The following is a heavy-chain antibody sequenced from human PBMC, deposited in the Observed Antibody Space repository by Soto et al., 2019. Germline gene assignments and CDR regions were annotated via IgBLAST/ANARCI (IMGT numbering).Heavy chain of an antibody. CDR2: INAGNGNT. CDR1: GYTFTSYA. J-gene: IGHJ3*02. V-gene: IGHV1-3*01. Sequence: ASVKVSCKASGYTFTSYAMHWVRQAPGQRLEWMGWINAGNGNTKYSQKFQGRVTITRDTSASTAYMELSSLRSEDMAVYYCARPRTTLRFLEWLLYTDAFEIWGQGTMVTVSS. CDR3: ARPRTTLRFLEWLLYTDAFEI. D-gene: IGHD3-3*01.